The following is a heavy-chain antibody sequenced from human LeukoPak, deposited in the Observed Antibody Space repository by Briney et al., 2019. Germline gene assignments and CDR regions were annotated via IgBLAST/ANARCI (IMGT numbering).Heavy chain of an antibody. D-gene: IGHD6-13*01. V-gene: IGHV1-2*02. J-gene: IGHJ4*02. Sequence: ASVTVSCTASGYTFTGYYMHWVRPAPGQGLEWMGWIYPNSGGTNYAQKFQGRVPMTRDTSISTAYVELSRLRSDDTAVYYCASQGSSWYNYWGQGTLVTVSS. CDR1: GYTFTGYY. CDR3: ASQGSSWYNY. CDR2: IYPNSGGT.